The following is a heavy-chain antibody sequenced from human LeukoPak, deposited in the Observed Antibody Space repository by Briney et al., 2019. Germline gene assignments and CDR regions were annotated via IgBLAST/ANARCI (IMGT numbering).Heavy chain of an antibody. Sequence: GGSLRLSCAASGFTFSSYAMSWVRQAPGKGLEWVGRSRNKARSYTTEYAAAVKGRFTISRDDSQNSLYLQMDSLKTEDTAVYYCTRALDISGYFYPFDYWGQGTLVTVSS. D-gene: IGHD3-22*01. V-gene: IGHV3-72*01. J-gene: IGHJ4*02. CDR2: SRNKARSYTT. CDR3: TRALDISGYFYPFDY. CDR1: GFTFSSYA.